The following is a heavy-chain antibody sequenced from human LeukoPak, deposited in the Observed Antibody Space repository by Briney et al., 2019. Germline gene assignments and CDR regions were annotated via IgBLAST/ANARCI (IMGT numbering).Heavy chain of an antibody. J-gene: IGHJ6*03. CDR3: SGGDYYYYYMDV. D-gene: IGHD3-16*01. CDR2: IYTSGST. Sequence: TLSLTCTVSGGSISSGSYYWSWIRQPAGKGLEWIGRIYTSGSTNYNPSLKSRVTISVDTSKNQFSLKLSSVTAADTAVYYCSGGDYYYYYMDVWGKGTTVTVSS. V-gene: IGHV4-61*02. CDR1: GGSISSGSYY.